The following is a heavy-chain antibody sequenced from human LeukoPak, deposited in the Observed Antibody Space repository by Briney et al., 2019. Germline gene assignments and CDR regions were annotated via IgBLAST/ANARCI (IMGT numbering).Heavy chain of an antibody. D-gene: IGHD2-15*01. V-gene: IGHV4-39*01. CDR3: ARHHRRHCSGATCYRYYFDY. CDR2: IYYSGNT. Sequence: SETLSLTCTVSGVSLSSSNSYWGWIRQPPGKGLEWIGSIYYSGNTYYNASLKSQVSISIDTSKNQFSLRLTSVTAADTAVFYCARHHRRHCSGATCYRYYFDYWGQGTLVTVSS. J-gene: IGHJ4*02. CDR1: GVSLSSSNSY.